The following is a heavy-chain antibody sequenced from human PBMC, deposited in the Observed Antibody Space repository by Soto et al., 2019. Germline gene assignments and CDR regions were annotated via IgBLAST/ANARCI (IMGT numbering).Heavy chain of an antibody. CDR3: AREGVEVEVDY. Sequence: EVQLVESGGGLVQPGGSLRLSCAASGFTFSSFSMNWVRQAPGKGLEWVAYISGSSSTIYYADSVKGRFTVSRDNAKNSLYLEMNSVRAEDTAVYYGAREGVEVEVDYWGQGTMVTVSS. CDR1: GFTFSSFS. CDR2: ISGSSSTI. J-gene: IGHJ4*02. D-gene: IGHD2-15*01. V-gene: IGHV3-48*01.